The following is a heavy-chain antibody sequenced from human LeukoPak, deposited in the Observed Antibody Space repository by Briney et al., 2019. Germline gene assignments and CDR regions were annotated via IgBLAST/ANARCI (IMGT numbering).Heavy chain of an antibody. V-gene: IGHV1-69*04. CDR3: AMGYGSGSHKRSYGWFDP. CDR2: IIPILGIA. Sequence: SVKVSCKASGGTFSSYAISWVRQAPGQGLEWMGRIIPILGIANYAQKFQGRVTITADKSMSTAYMELSSLRSEDTAVYYCAMGYGSGSHKRSYGWFDPWGQGTLVTVSS. J-gene: IGHJ5*02. CDR1: GGTFSSYA. D-gene: IGHD3-10*01.